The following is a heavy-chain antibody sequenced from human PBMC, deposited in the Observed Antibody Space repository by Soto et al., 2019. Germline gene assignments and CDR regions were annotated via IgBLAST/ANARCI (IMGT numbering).Heavy chain of an antibody. V-gene: IGHV3-30*18. CDR2: ITPDGTEQ. D-gene: IGHD1-26*01. Sequence: QVQLVESGGGVVQPGRSLRLSCAASGFTFNTYAMHWVRQAPGKGLEWVAVITPDGTEQYYADSVKGRFTISRDNSKNTLYLQMNSLGLEDMSIYHCAKRGILGAQGMAYFDLWGRGTLVTVSS. CDR3: AKRGILGAQGMAYFDL. CDR1: GFTFNTYA. J-gene: IGHJ2*01.